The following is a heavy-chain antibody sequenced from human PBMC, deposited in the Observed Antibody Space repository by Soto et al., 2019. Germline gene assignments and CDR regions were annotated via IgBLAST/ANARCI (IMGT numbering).Heavy chain of an antibody. CDR3: AKDRAWFGEVNDY. CDR1: GFAVSSYA. D-gene: IGHD3-10*01. J-gene: IGHJ4*02. V-gene: IGHV3-23*01. CDR2: ISGSGGST. Sequence: PGGSLRLSCAASGFAVSSYAMSWVRQAPGKGLEWVSAISGSGGSTYYADSVKGRFTISRDNSRNTLYLQMNSLRAEDTAVYYCAKDRAWFGEVNDYWGQGTLVTVSS.